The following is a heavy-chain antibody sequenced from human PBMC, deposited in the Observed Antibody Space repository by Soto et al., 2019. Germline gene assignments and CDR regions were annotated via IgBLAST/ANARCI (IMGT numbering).Heavy chain of an antibody. D-gene: IGHD4-17*01. CDR2: ISWEGETR. CDR1: GFTFDDYT. J-gene: IGHJ4*02. V-gene: IGHV3-43*01. Sequence: GGSLRLSCAASGFTFDDYTLYWVRQAPGKGLEWVSLISWEGETRYYADSVRGRFTISRDNNKNSLYLQMNNLRTEDTALYYCVKDVRFGNYGGNSGFDYWGQGTLVTVSS. CDR3: VKDVRFGNYGGNSGFDY.